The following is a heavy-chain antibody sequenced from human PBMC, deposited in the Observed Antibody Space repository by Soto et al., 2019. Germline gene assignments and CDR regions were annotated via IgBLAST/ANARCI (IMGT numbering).Heavy chain of an antibody. J-gene: IGHJ6*02. V-gene: IGHV1-58*01. D-gene: IGHD3-10*01. Sequence: QMQLVQSGPEVKKPGTSVKVSCKASGFTFTSSAVQWVRQARGQRLEWIGWIVVGSGNTNYAQKFQERVTITRDMSTRTADVELSSPRSEDTAVYYCAADMGYYGSGSYFYYYYGMDVWGQGTTVTVSS. CDR1: GFTFTSSA. CDR3: AADMGYYGSGSYFYYYYGMDV. CDR2: IVVGSGNT.